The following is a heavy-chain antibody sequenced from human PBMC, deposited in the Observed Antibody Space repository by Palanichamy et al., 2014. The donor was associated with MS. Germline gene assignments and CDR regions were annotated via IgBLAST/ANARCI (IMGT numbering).Heavy chain of an antibody. D-gene: IGHD3-16*01. V-gene: IGHV4-38-2*02. CDR1: NYSIDIGYY. J-gene: IGHJ5*02. CDR3: ARRGSLGLGEFSGWFDP. CDR2: IYHGGNT. Sequence: QVHLQESGPGVVKPSETLSLTCTVSNYSIDIGYYWGWIRQPPGKGLEWIGTIYHGGNTYYSPSLRSRVTMSVDTSKNQFSLKLTSVTAGDTAVYYCARRGSLGLGEFSGWFDPWGQGTLVTVSS.